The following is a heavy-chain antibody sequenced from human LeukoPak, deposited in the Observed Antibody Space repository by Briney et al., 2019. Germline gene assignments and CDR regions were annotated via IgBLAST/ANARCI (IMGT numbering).Heavy chain of an antibody. D-gene: IGHD6-13*01. CDR3: ARDGYSSSWYTFDP. J-gene: IGHJ5*02. CDR2: MNPNSGNT. Sequence: ASVKVSCKASGYTFIAYDINWVRQATGQGLEWMGWMNPNSGNTGYAQKFQGRVTMTRDTSISTAYMELSRLRSDDTAVYYCARDGYSSSWYTFDPWGQGTLVTVSS. V-gene: IGHV1-8*01. CDR1: GYTFIAYD.